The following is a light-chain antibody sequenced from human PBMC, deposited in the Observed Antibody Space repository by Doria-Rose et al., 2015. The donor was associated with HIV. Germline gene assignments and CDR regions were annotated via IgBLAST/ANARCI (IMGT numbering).Light chain of an antibody. CDR2: AAS. CDR1: QGISSY. J-gene: IGKJ3*01. V-gene: IGKV1-8*01. Sequence: ITCRASQGISSYLAWYQQKPGKAPKLLIYAASTLQSGVPSRFSGSGSGTDFTLTISCLQSEDFATYYCQQYYSYPPFTFGPGTKVDIK. CDR3: QQYYSYPPFT.